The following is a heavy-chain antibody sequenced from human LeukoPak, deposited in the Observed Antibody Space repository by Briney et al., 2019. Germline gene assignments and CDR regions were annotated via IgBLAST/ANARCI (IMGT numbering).Heavy chain of an antibody. Sequence: ASVKVSCEASGYTFTSYGISWVRQAPGQGLEWMGWISAYNGNTNYAQKLQGRVTMTTDTSTSTAYMELRSLRSDDAALYYCARAQTYGDYRLLLDYWGQGTLVTVSS. J-gene: IGHJ4*02. CDR3: ARAQTYGDYRLLLDY. D-gene: IGHD4-17*01. CDR2: ISAYNGNT. V-gene: IGHV1-18*01. CDR1: GYTFTSYG.